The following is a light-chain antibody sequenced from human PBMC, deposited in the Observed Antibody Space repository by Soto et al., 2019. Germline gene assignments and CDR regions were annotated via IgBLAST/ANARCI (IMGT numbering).Light chain of an antibody. CDR2: DVS. CDR3: SSYTSSSTLV. Sequence: QSVLTQPASVSGSPGQSITISCTGTSSDVGGYNYVSWYQQHPGKAPKLMIYDVSNRPSGVSNCFSGSKSGNTASLTISGLQAEDEADYYCSSYTSSSTLVFGTGTKVTVL. CDR1: SSDVGGYNY. J-gene: IGLJ1*01. V-gene: IGLV2-14*01.